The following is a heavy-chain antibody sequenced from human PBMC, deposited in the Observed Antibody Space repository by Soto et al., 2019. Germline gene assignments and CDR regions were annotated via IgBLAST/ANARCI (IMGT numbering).Heavy chain of an antibody. Sequence: SVKVSCKASGGTFSSYTISWVRQAPGQGLEWMGRIIPILGIANYAQKFQGRVTITADKSTSTAYMELRTLRSEDTSIYYCARSETDYSRFDFWGQGTLVTVSS. V-gene: IGHV1-69*02. CDR3: ARSETDYSRFDF. CDR2: IIPILGIA. J-gene: IGHJ4*02. D-gene: IGHD3-9*01. CDR1: GGTFSSYT.